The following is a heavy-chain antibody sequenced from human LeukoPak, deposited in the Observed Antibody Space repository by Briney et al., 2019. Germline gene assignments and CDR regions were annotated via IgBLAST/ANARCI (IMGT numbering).Heavy chain of an antibody. Sequence: PGGSLRLSCEASGFTFTRYAMNWVRQAPGKGLEWISAISGSGGASYYADSVKGRFTVSRDNSKNTSYLQLNSLRAEDTATYYCAKGRGATYQWYLDLWGRGTLVTVAT. CDR3: AKGRGATYQWYLDL. V-gene: IGHV3-23*01. CDR1: GFTFTRYA. CDR2: ISGSGGAS. J-gene: IGHJ2*01.